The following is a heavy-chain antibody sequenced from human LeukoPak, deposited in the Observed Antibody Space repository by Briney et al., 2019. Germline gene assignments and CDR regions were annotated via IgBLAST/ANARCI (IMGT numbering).Heavy chain of an antibody. CDR1: GYTFTNYY. Sequence: ASVKVSCKASGYTFTNYYMHWVRQAPGQGLEWMGIIHSGGSSTTYAQNFQGRVTMTRDTSTSTVYMELSSLTSGDTAVYYCARDGTHHSCDYWGQGTLVTVS. CDR2: IHSGGSST. V-gene: IGHV1-46*01. CDR3: ARDGTHHSCDY. J-gene: IGHJ4*02. D-gene: IGHD1-1*01.